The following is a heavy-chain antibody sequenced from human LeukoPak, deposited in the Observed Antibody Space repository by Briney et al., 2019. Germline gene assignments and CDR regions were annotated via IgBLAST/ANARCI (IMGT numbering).Heavy chain of an antibody. CDR3: ARCRGYSYGYSYFDS. D-gene: IGHD5-18*01. V-gene: IGHV3-53*01. CDR2: IYSGGST. Sequence: PGGSLGLSCAASGFTVSSNYMSWVRQAPGKGLEWVSVIYSGGSTYYADSVKGRFTISRDNSKNTLYLQLNSLRAEDTAVYYCARCRGYSYGYSYFDSWGQGTLVTVSS. J-gene: IGHJ4*02. CDR1: GFTVSSNY.